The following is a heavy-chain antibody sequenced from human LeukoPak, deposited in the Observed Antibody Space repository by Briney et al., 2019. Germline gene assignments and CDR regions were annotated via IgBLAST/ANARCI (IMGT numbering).Heavy chain of an antibody. CDR1: GFTFSTYW. CDR2: MKWDGSEK. D-gene: IGHD3-16*01. Sequence: PGGSLRLSCAASGFTFSTYWMTWVRHVPGKGLEWVANMKWDGSEKHYVDSVKGRFTISRDNGKNSLYLQMNSLRIEDTAVYYCARPAYTAAYDLWGQGTMVTVSS. CDR3: ARPAYTAAYDL. J-gene: IGHJ3*01. V-gene: IGHV3-7*01.